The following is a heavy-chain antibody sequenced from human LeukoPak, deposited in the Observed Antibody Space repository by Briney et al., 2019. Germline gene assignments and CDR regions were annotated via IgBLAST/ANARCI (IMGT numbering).Heavy chain of an antibody. Sequence: GGSLRLSCAASGFTFSSYGMSWVRQAPGKGLEWVSAISGRGGSTYYAESVKGRLTIPRDNSKHTLYLQLNSLRAEDTAVYYCAKDPYYYGSGSPENWGQGPLVTVSS. CDR3: AKDPYYYGSGSPEN. CDR1: GFTFSSYG. V-gene: IGHV3-23*01. CDR2: ISGRGGST. D-gene: IGHD3-10*01. J-gene: IGHJ4*02.